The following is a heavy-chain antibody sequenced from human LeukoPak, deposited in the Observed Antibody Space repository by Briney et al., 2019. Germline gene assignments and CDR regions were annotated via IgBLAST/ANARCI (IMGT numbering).Heavy chain of an antibody. J-gene: IGHJ5*02. V-gene: IGHV4-34*01. CDR3: ASVKAYCGGDCPWGWFDP. CDR1: GGSISSYY. CDR2: INHSGST. Sequence: SETLSLTXTVSGGSISSYYWSWIRQPPGKGLEWIGEINHSGSTNYNPSLKSRVTISVDTSKNQFSLKLSSVTAADTAVYYCASVKAYCGGDCPWGWFDPWGQGTLVTVSS. D-gene: IGHD2-21*01.